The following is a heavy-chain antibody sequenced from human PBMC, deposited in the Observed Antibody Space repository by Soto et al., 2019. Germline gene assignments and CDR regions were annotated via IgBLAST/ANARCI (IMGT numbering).Heavy chain of an antibody. J-gene: IGHJ4*02. CDR1: GGTFSSYA. Sequence: ASVKVSCKASGGTFSSYAISWVRQAPGQGLEWMGGIIPIFGTANYAQKFQGRVTITADESTSTAYMELSSLRSEDTAVYYCARGADGYNLNYFDYWGQGTLVTVSS. D-gene: IGHD5-12*01. V-gene: IGHV1-69*13. CDR3: ARGADGYNLNYFDY. CDR2: IIPIFGTA.